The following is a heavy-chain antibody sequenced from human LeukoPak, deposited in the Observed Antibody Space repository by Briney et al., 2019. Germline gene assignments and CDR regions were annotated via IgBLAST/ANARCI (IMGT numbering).Heavy chain of an antibody. J-gene: IGHJ4*02. Sequence: GGSLRLSCAASRFTFSSYAMSWVRQAPGKGLEWVSAISGSGGSTYYADSVKGRFTISRDNSKNTLYLQMNSLRAEDTAVYYRAKAQSPLVRGVMPVDYWGQGTLVTVSS. D-gene: IGHD3-10*01. CDR1: RFTFSSYA. CDR3: AKAQSPLVRGVMPVDY. CDR2: ISGSGGST. V-gene: IGHV3-23*01.